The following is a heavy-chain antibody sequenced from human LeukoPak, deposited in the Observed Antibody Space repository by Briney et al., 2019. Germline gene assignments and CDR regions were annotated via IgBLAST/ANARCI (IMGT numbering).Heavy chain of an antibody. D-gene: IGHD3-22*01. J-gene: IGHJ4*02. CDR1: GFTFSSYG. CDR3: AADSSRDYFDY. CDR2: ISGSGGST. V-gene: IGHV3-23*01. Sequence: GGSLRLSCAASGFTFSSYGVSWVRQAPGKGLEWVSAISGSGGSTYYADSVKGRFTISRDNSKNTLYLQMNSLRSEDTAVYYCAADSSRDYFDYWGQGTLVTVSS.